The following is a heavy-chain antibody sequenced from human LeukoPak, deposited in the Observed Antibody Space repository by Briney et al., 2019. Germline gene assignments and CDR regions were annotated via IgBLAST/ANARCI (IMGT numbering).Heavy chain of an antibody. CDR3: ARAGGIAAAGTPID. V-gene: IGHV1-24*01. Sequence: ASVKVSCKVSGYTLTELSMHWVRQAPGKGLEWMGGFDPEDGETIYAQKFQGRVAMTEDTSTDTAYMELSSLRSEDTAVYYCARAGGIAAAGTPIDWGQGTLVTVSS. J-gene: IGHJ4*02. CDR2: FDPEDGET. D-gene: IGHD6-13*01. CDR1: GYTLTELS.